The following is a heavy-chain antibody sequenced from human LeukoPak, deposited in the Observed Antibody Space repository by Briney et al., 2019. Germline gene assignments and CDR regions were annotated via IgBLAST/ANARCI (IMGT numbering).Heavy chain of an antibody. CDR1: GFTFSNYW. Sequence: PGGSLRLSCAASGFTFSNYWMSWVRQAPGKGLEWVASIKQDGSEKYYVDSVKGRFTISRDNAKNSLYLQMNSLRDDDTAVYYCARVGNGRSWDYWGQGTLVSVSS. CDR3: ARVGNGRSWDY. J-gene: IGHJ4*02. CDR2: IKQDGSEK. D-gene: IGHD1-26*01. V-gene: IGHV3-7*02.